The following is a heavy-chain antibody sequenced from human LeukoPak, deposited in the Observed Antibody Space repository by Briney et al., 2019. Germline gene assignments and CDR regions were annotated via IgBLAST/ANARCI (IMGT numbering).Heavy chain of an antibody. CDR3: ARRGIQFDWFDP. CDR2: INPNTGGS. Sequence: ASVKVSCKVSGYSFIDYYIHWVRQAPGQGLEWMGWINPNTGGSKFAQKFQGRVTVTRDTSISTAYMELSRLTSDDTAVYFCARRGIQFDWFDPWGQGTLVTVSS. D-gene: IGHD1-26*01. J-gene: IGHJ5*02. CDR1: GYSFIDYY. V-gene: IGHV1-2*02.